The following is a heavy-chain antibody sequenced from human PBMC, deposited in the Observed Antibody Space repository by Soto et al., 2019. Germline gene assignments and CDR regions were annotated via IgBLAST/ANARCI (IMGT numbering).Heavy chain of an antibody. CDR3: NRGSEYDFWSGYL. J-gene: IGHJ4*02. Sequence: QERLVQSGAEVRKPGSSVKVSCKVTGGTSTRYAINWVRQATGQGLEWMGGIVPMLGTSKYAQKFQGRVTITADTSTNIAYMELRSLRSEDTAVYYCNRGSEYDFWSGYLWGQGTLVSVSS. D-gene: IGHD3-3*01. V-gene: IGHV1-69*06. CDR1: GGTSTRYA. CDR2: IVPMLGTS.